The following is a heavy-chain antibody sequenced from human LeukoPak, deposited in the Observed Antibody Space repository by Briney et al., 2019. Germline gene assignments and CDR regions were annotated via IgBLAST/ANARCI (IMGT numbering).Heavy chain of an antibody. Sequence: PSETLSFTCTVSGVSISSYYWSWIRQPPGKGLEWIGYIYYSGSTNYNPSLKSRVTISVDTSKNQFSLKLSSVTAADTAVYYCARDEHRGYYGSNGYFSRWGQGTLDTVSS. CDR2: IYYSGST. CDR1: GVSISSYY. J-gene: IGHJ4*02. CDR3: ARDEHRGYYGSNGYFSR. V-gene: IGHV4-59*01. D-gene: IGHD3-22*01.